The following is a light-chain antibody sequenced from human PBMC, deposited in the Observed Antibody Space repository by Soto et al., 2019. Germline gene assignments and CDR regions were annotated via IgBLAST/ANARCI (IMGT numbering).Light chain of an antibody. CDR1: SSDVGGYNY. CDR3: SSYTSSSTLGV. J-gene: IGLJ3*02. CDR2: EVS. V-gene: IGLV2-14*01. Sequence: QSALTQPASVSGSPGQSSTISCTGTSSDVGGYNYVSWYQQHPGKAPKLMIYEVSNRPSGVSNRFSGSKSGNTASLTISGLQAEDEADYSCSSYTSSSTLGVFGGGTKVTVL.